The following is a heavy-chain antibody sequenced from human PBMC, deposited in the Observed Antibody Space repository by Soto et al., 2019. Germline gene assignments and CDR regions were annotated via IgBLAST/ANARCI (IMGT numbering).Heavy chain of an antibody. Sequence: QVQLVESGGGVVQPGRSLRLSCTASGFTFSSYGMHWVRQAPGKGLEWVSVIWYDGGSKYYADSVNGRFTISRDNSKNTLYLQMNSLRADDTAVYYCARDRVVYRPDNFDYWGQGPLVTVSS. J-gene: IGHJ4*02. CDR1: GFTFSSYG. CDR2: IWYDGGSK. V-gene: IGHV3-33*01. CDR3: ARDRVVYRPDNFDY. D-gene: IGHD2-8*02.